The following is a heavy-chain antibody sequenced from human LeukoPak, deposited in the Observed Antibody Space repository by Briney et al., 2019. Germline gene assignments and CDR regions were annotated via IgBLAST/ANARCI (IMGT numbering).Heavy chain of an antibody. J-gene: IGHJ6*03. V-gene: IGHV4-34*01. D-gene: IGHD1-7*01. CDR2: ISHEGDS. CDR1: GVSLRGYY. CDR3: ARGRNYVSDYYFDV. Sequence: PSGTLSLTCAVYGVSLRGYYWSWIRQSPEKGLKWIGEISHEGDSIYNPSLKSRLTLSVDMSKNQFSLKLRSVTAADTAVYYCARGRNYVSDYYFDVWGKGTTVIVSS.